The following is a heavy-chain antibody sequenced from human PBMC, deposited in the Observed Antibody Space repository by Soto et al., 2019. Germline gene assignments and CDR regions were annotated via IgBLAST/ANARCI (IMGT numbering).Heavy chain of an antibody. CDR3: ATGVATTEWDS. J-gene: IGHJ4*02. CDR1: GGSISSNY. D-gene: IGHD5-12*01. Sequence: QVQLQESGPGLVKPSETLSLTCTVSGGSISSNYWGWIRQPPGKGLEWIAYVFYSGHSDYNPSLKSRVTISVDTSKNQVSLKMTPATAADTALYYCATGVATTEWDSWGQGTLVTVSS. CDR2: VFYSGHS. V-gene: IGHV4-59*08.